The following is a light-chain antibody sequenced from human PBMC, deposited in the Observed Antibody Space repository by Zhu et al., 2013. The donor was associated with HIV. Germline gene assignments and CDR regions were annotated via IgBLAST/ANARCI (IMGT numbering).Light chain of an antibody. J-gene: IGKJ1*01. CDR1: QSVLYRSNNKNY. V-gene: IGKV4-1*01. Sequence: DIVMTQSPDSLAVSLGERATINCKSSQSVLYRSNNKNYLAWFQQKPGQPPKLLIYWASTRESGVPDRFSGSGSGTDFTLTISSLQAEDVAVYYCQQINTWPWTFGQGTNVEIK. CDR2: WAS. CDR3: QQINTWPWT.